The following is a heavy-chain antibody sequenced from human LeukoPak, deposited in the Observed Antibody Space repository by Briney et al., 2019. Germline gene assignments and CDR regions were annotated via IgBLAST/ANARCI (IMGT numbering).Heavy chain of an antibody. CDR1: GGSFSGYY. D-gene: IGHD3-16*02. V-gene: IGHV4-34*01. CDR3: ARAYYDYVWGSYRYYLDY. Sequence: SETLSLTCAVYGGSFSGYYWSWIRQPPGKGLEWIGEINHSGSTNYNPSLKSRVTMSVDTSKNQFSLKLSSVTAADTAVYYCARAYYDYVWGSYRYYLDYWGQGTLVTVSS. J-gene: IGHJ4*02. CDR2: INHSGST.